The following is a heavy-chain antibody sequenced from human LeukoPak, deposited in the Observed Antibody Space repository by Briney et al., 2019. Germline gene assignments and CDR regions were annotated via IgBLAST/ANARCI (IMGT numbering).Heavy chain of an antibody. D-gene: IGHD2-2*01. CDR3: ARRSSSSSPYYYYGMDV. J-gene: IGHJ6*02. CDR2: ISGYNGNT. Sequence: ASVKVSCKASGYTFTSFGISWVRQAPGQGFEWMGWISGYNGNTNYAQKLQGRVAMTTDTSTTTAYMELRSLRFDDTAVYYCARRSSSSSPYYYYGMDVWGQGTTVIVSS. V-gene: IGHV1-18*01. CDR1: GYTFTSFG.